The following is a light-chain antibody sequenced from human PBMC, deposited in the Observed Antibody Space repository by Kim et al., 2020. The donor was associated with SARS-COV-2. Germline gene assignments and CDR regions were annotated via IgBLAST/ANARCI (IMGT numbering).Light chain of an antibody. CDR1: SSDIGTYNF. V-gene: IGLV2-14*03. CDR3: SSYTRSSSFG. Sequence: QSITISCTGTSSDIGTYNFVSWYQQHPGKAPKLMIYDVSKRPSGISSRFSGSKSGNTASLTISGLQAEDEADYYCSSYTRSSSFGFGGGTQLTVL. J-gene: IGLJ3*02. CDR2: DVS.